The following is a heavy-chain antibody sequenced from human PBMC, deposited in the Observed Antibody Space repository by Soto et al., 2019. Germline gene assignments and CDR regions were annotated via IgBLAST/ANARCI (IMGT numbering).Heavy chain of an antibody. J-gene: IGHJ4*02. CDR1: GDTFAFYS. CDR2: INPILSMS. D-gene: IGHD3-10*01. Sequence: QVQLVQSGAEVKRPGSSVKVSCKASGDTFAFYSINWVRQAPGLGLEWMGRINPILSMSNYAQRFQGRVTMTADKSTSTAYMVLNSLRSEGTAMYYCATSYGSGYRAFDYWGQGALVTVSS. CDR3: ATSYGSGYRAFDY. V-gene: IGHV1-69*02.